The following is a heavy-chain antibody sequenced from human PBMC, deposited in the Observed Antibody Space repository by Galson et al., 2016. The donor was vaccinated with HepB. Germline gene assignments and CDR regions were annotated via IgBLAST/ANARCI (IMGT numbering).Heavy chain of an antibody. J-gene: IGHJ6*02. CDR3: ARDQGNYYYYGMDV. V-gene: IGHV3-53*01. CDR2: IYSGGTT. CDR1: EFTVSSNY. Sequence: SLRLSCAASEFTVSSNYMSWVRQAPGKGLEWVSVIYSGGTTYYADSVKGRFTISRDISKNTLYLQMNSLRAEDTAVYYCARDQGNYYYYGMDVWGQGTTVTVSS.